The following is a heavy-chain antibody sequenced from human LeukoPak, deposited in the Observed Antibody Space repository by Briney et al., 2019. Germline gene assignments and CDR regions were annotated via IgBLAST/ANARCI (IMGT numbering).Heavy chain of an antibody. D-gene: IGHD2-2*01. V-gene: IGHV1-69*06. CDR3: ASGRTDIVVVPATLRNYYFDY. J-gene: IGHJ4*02. CDR2: IMPISGTA. Sequence: SVKVSCKASGYTFTGYYMHWVRQAPGQGLEWMGGIMPISGTANYAQKFQGRVTITADKPTNTAYMELSSLRSEDTAVYYCASGRTDIVVVPATLRNYYFDYWGQGTLVTVSS. CDR1: GYTFTGYY.